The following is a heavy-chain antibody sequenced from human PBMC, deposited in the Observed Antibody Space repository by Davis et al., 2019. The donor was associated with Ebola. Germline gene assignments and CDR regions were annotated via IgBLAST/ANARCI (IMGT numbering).Heavy chain of an antibody. CDR2: IYYSESS. V-gene: IGHV4-59*01. CDR1: GGSISSSY. D-gene: IGHD1-26*01. CDR3: ARADPPKWELLRWRPGYFDY. J-gene: IGHJ4*02. Sequence: MPSETLSLTCTVSGGSISSSYWSWIRQPPGKGLEWIGYIYYSESSNYNPSLKSRVTISVDTSKNHFSLKLSSVTAADTAVYYCARADPPKWELLRWRPGYFDYWGQGTLVTVSS.